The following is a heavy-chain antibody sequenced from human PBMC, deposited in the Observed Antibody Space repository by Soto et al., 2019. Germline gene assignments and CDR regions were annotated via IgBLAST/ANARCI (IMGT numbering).Heavy chain of an antibody. J-gene: IGHJ4*02. D-gene: IGHD1-1*01. CDR3: AHRDSTVTTTYFDS. CDR2: IYWDGES. V-gene: IGHV2-5*02. CDR1: GFSFTTTRMG. Sequence: ESGPTLVNPTETLTLTCTFSGFSFTTTRMGVGWTRQPPGQALEWLAIIYWDGESRYNPLLRRRLTLTEDTSKNQLVLTMTNMDPNDTATYYCAHRDSTVTTTYFDSCGQRIPVTVCS.